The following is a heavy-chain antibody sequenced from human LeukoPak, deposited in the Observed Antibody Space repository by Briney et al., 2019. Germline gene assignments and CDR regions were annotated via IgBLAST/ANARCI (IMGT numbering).Heavy chain of an antibody. V-gene: IGHV1-2*02. CDR2: INPNTGGT. CDR1: GYTFSGYY. J-gene: IGHJ4*02. Sequence: ASVKVSCKASGYTFSGYYIHWVRQAPGQGLEWMGWINPNTGGTKYAQRFQDRVTMTRDTSISTAYMEVSRLRYDDTAVYYCARATRVSGESPCFDYWGQGTLVTVSS. D-gene: IGHD3-10*01. CDR3: ARATRVSGESPCFDY.